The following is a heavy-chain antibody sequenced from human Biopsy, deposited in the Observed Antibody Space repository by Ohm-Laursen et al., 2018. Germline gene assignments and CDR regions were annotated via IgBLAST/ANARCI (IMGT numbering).Heavy chain of an antibody. CDR1: GESFNGYY. D-gene: IGHD3-22*01. CDR3: VRGVDYYDPYHYYALDV. V-gene: IGHV4-34*01. CDR2: INHSGRT. Sequence: SDTLSLTWAVYGESFNGYYWGWIRQTPGKGLEWIGEINHSGRTNYNPSLKSRVTISVDTSKNQFSLKARSVTAADTAVYYCVRGVDYYDPYHYYALDVWGQGATVTVSS. J-gene: IGHJ6*02.